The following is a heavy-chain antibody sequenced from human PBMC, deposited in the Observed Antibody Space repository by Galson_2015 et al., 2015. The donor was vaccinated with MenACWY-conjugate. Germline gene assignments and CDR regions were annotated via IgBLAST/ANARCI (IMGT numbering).Heavy chain of an antibody. J-gene: IGHJ5*02. D-gene: IGHD6-13*01. V-gene: IGHV3-21*01. CDR1: GFTFSSFS. CDR3: ARTAGSVPP. CDR2: ISATSATI. Sequence: CAASGFTFSSFSMNWVRQAPGKGLEWVSSISATSATIYYADSVKGRFTISRDNAKNSLYLQMNSLRAEDTAVYYCARTAGSVPPWGLGTLVTVSS.